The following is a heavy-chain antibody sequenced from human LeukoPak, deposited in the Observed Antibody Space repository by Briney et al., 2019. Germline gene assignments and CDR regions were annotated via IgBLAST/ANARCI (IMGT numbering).Heavy chain of an antibody. CDR1: GFTFSSYW. CDR3: AKDADWACDY. D-gene: IGHD2-21*01. CDR2: IRHHGNDK. V-gene: IGHV3-30*02. Sequence: GGSLRLSCAASGFTFSSYWMSWVRQAPGKGLEWVAYIRHHGNDKYYVDSVKGRFTVSRDNSKNMMYLQMNSLRAEDTAVYYCAKDADWACDYWGQGTLVTVSS. J-gene: IGHJ4*02.